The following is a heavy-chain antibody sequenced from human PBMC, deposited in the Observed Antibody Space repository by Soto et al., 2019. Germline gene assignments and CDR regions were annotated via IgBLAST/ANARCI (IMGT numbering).Heavy chain of an antibody. J-gene: IGHJ5*02. V-gene: IGHV3-66*01. Sequence: GGSLRLSCAASGFTVSSNYMSWVRQAPGKGLEWVSVIYSGGTTYYADSVKGRFTISRDNSKNTLYLQMNSLRAEDTAVYYCARNGDSSDYRCWYAPWSQGTLVTVSS. CDR2: IYSGGTT. D-gene: IGHD3-22*01. CDR1: GFTVSSNY. CDR3: ARNGDSSDYRCWYAP.